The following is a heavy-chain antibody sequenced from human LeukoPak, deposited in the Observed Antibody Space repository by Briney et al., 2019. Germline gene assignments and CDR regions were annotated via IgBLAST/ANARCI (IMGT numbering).Heavy chain of an antibody. CDR2: IRSKAYGETA. CDR1: GFTFGDYA. Sequence: PGGSLRLSCTASGFTFGDYAMSWIRQAPGKGLEWVGFIRSKAYGETADYAASVKGRFTISGDDSKAIAYLQMNSLKTEDTAVYHCTGDRGAYNLYDYWGQGTLVTVSS. D-gene: IGHD1-1*01. V-gene: IGHV3-49*03. CDR3: TGDRGAYNLYDY. J-gene: IGHJ4*02.